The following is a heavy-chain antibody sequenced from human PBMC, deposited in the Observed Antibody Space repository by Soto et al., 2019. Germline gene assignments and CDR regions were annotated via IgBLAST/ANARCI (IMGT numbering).Heavy chain of an antibody. V-gene: IGHV3-33*01. CDR1: GFTFSSYG. J-gene: IGHJ4*02. D-gene: IGHD6-19*01. CDR2: IWYDGSNK. Sequence: GGSLRLSCAASGFTFSSYGMHWVRQAPGKGLEWVAVIWYDGSNKYYADSVKGRFTISRDNSKNTLYLQMNSLRAEDTAVYYCARDSGVYSSGSNNDYWGQGTLVTVSS. CDR3: ARDSGVYSSGSNNDY.